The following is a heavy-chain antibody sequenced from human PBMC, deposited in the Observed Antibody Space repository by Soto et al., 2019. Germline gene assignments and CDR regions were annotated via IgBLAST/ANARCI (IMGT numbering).Heavy chain of an antibody. CDR3: ARFAGSDSRGCFDY. Sequence: GGSLRLACAACGFTFSSYSMNGVRQAPGKGLEWVASISYGSSYSDYTDSVKGRFTVSRDNARSTLYLEMNSLRAEDTAVYHCARFAGSDSRGCFDYWGQGTPVTVSS. CDR2: ISYGSSYS. J-gene: IGHJ4*02. CDR1: GFTFSSYS. D-gene: IGHD6-19*01. V-gene: IGHV3-21*01.